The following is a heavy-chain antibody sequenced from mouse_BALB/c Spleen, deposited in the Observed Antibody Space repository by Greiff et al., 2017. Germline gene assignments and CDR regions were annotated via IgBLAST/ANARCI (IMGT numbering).Heavy chain of an antibody. CDR1: GYTFTSYW. J-gene: IGHJ3*01. CDR2: IYPGDGDT. Sequence: QVHVKQSGAELARPGASVKLSCKASGYTFTSYWMQWVKQRPGQGLEWIGAIYPGDGDTRYTQKFKGKATLTADKSSSTAYMQLSSLASEDSAVYYCARSPFAYWGQGTLVTVSA. V-gene: IGHV1-87*01. CDR3: ARSPFAY.